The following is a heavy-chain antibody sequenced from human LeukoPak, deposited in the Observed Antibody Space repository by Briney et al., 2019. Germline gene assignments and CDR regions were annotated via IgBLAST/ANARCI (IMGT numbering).Heavy chain of an antibody. J-gene: IGHJ4*02. CDR3: ARRPHNRFLEWFRYGLDY. D-gene: IGHD3-3*01. CDR2: INHSGST. CDR1: GGSFSGYY. V-gene: IGHV4-34*01. Sequence: PSETLSLTCAVYGGSFSGYYWSWIRQPPGKGLEWIGEINHSGSTNYNPSLKSRVTVSVDTSKNQFSLKLSSVTAADTAVYYCARRPHNRFLEWFRYGLDYWGQGTLVTVSS.